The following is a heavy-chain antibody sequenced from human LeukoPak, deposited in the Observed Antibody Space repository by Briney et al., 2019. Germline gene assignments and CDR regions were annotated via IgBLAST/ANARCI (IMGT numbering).Heavy chain of an antibody. D-gene: IGHD3-10*01. Sequence: GGSLRPSCAASGFTFSSYAMSWFRQAPGKGLEWVSAISGSGGSTYYADSVKGRFTISRDNSKNTLYLQMNSLKTEDTAVYYCVVMIRGAITLGQGTLVTVSS. V-gene: IGHV3-23*01. CDR3: VVMIRGAIT. J-gene: IGHJ5*02. CDR1: GFTFSSYA. CDR2: ISGSGGST.